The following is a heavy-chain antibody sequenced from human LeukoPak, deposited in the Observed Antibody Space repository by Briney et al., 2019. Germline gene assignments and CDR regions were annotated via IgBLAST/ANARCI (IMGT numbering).Heavy chain of an antibody. CDR2: INWNGGST. CDR3: ARLKAAAGSNFDY. CDR1: GFTFDDYG. D-gene: IGHD6-13*01. Sequence: GGSLRLSCAASGFTFDDYGMSWVRQAPGKGLEWVSGINWNGGSTSYADSVKGRFTISGDTAKNSLYLQMNSLRAEDTALYYCARLKAAAGSNFDYWGQGTLVTVSS. J-gene: IGHJ4*02. V-gene: IGHV3-20*04.